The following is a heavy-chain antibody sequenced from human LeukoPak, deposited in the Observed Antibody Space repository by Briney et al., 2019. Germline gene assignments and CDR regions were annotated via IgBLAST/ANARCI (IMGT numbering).Heavy chain of an antibody. CDR1: GDSISSSNYY. CDR2: INHSGST. J-gene: IGHJ3*02. Sequence: SETLSLTCTVSGDSISSSNYYWGWIRQPPGKGLEWIGEINHSGSTNYNPSLKSRVTISVDTSKNQFSLKLSSVTAADTAVYYCARRRSGYSGYAVRWDYAFDIWGRGTMVTVSS. CDR3: ARRRSGYSGYAVRWDYAFDI. D-gene: IGHD5-12*01. V-gene: IGHV4-39*07.